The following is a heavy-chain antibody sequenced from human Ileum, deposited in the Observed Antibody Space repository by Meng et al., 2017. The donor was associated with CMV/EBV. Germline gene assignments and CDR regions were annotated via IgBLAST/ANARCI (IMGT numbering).Heavy chain of an antibody. CDR2: INPRDNSV. D-gene: IGHD5/OR15-5a*01. CDR1: GLTFSDYH. J-gene: IGHJ5*02. V-gene: IGHV1-46*01. Sequence: QVQLVQSGAEGKKPGASVKVSCKAYGLTFSDYHIHWVRQAPGQGLEWMGVINPRDNSVHYAQKLQGRVIMTRDTSTSTVYMELSSLRSEDTAVYYCARDTSVYDLSWWIDPWGQGTLVTVSS. CDR3: ARDTSVYDLSWWIDP.